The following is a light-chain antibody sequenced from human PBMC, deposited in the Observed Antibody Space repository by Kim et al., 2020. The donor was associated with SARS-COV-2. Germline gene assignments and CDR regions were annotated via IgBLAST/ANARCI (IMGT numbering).Light chain of an antibody. CDR2: QDS. CDR3: QAWDSSTAEAV. V-gene: IGLV3-1*01. Sequence: SYELTQPPSVSVSPGQTASITCSGDKLGEKYASWYQQKPGQSPVLVIYQDSKRPSGIPERFSGSNSGNTATLTISGTQAMDEADYYCQAWDSSTAEAVFGGGTQLTVL. CDR1: KLGEKY. J-gene: IGLJ7*01.